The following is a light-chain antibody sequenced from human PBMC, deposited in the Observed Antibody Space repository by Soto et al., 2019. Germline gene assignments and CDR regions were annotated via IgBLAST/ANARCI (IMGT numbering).Light chain of an antibody. CDR2: DAS. CDR1: LSVSSF. V-gene: IGKV3-11*01. Sequence: ERLLPQCPATLSVSQIGRASRSCRACLSVSSFLAWYQQKPGQAPRLLIYDASNRATGIPARFSGSGSGTDSTLLISSLEHEDFAVYYYQQRSNWPPITIGQGTRLEIK. J-gene: IGKJ5*01. CDR3: QQRSNWPPIT.